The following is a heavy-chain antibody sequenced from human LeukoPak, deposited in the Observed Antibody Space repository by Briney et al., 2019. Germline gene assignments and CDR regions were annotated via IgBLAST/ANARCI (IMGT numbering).Heavy chain of an antibody. J-gene: IGHJ4*02. V-gene: IGHV1-18*01. CDR3: ARGGTYYYGSGMLNFDY. Sequence: ASVKVSCRASGYTFTSYGISWVRQAPGQGLEWMGWISAYNGNTNYAQKLQGRVTMTTDTSTSTAYMELRSLRSDDTAVYYCARGGTYYYGSGMLNFDYWGQGTLVTVSS. D-gene: IGHD3-10*01. CDR1: GYTFTSYG. CDR2: ISAYNGNT.